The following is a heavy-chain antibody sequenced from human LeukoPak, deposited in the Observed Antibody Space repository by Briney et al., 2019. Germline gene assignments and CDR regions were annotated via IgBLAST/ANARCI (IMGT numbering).Heavy chain of an antibody. D-gene: IGHD6-13*01. CDR1: GGSISSYY. Sequence: SETLSLTCTVSGGSISSYYWSWIRQSPGKELEWIGYVFYSGSTNYNPSLKSRVTISVDTSKNQFSLKLSSVTAADTAVYYCARRMGSSWTFDYWGQGTLVTVSS. CDR3: ARRMGSSWTFDY. CDR2: VFYSGST. V-gene: IGHV4-59*01. J-gene: IGHJ4*02.